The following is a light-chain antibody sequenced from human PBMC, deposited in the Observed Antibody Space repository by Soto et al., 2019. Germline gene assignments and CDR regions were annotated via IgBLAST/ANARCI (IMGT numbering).Light chain of an antibody. CDR2: GAS. V-gene: IGKV3-20*01. J-gene: IGKJ2*01. CDR3: QQYGSLPYT. Sequence: ENVLTQSPGTLSLSPGERVTLSCRASQNVDNNFLAWYQHKPGQAPRLLIYGASIRAAAIPDRFSGSGSGTDFTLSISRLEPEDFAVYHCQQYGSLPYTFGQGTKLDIK. CDR1: QNVDNNF.